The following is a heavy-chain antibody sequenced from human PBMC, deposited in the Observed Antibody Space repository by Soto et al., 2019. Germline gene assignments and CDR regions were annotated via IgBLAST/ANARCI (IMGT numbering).Heavy chain of an antibody. CDR2: ISYDGSNK. J-gene: IGHJ6*02. D-gene: IGHD6-13*01. V-gene: IGHV3-30-3*01. CDR3: ERCVSSSWLVLRGYYYYGMDV. Sequence: QVQLVESGGGVVQPGRSLRLSCAASGFTFSSYAMHWVRQAPGKGLEWVAVISYDGSNKYYADSVKGRFTISRDNSKNKLYLQMNSLGAEDKAVYYCERCVSSSWLVLRGYYYYGMDVWGQGTTGTVSS. CDR1: GFTFSSYA.